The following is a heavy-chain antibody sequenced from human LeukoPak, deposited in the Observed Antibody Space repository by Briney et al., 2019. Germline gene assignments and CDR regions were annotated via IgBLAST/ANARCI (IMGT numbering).Heavy chain of an antibody. D-gene: IGHD6-6*01. CDR3: VKGGTIAARPGVDQ. V-gene: IGHV3-23*01. CDR1: GFTLSSYA. Sequence: GGSLRLSCAASGFTLSSYAMSWVRQAPGKGLEWVSAISGSGGSTNYTDSVKGRFTISRDNSKNTVCLQMNSLRAEDTAVYYCVKGGTIAARPGVDQWGQGTLVIVSS. CDR2: ISGSGGST. J-gene: IGHJ4*02.